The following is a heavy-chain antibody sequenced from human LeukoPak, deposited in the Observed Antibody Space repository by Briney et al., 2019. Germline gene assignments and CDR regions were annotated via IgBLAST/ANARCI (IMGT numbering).Heavy chain of an antibody. V-gene: IGHV4-39*01. CDR2: FFVSGST. Sequence: SETLSLTCTVSGGSISSSSDYWGWIRQAPGKGLEWIGSFFVSGSTHYNPSLRSRATLFVDTSKNQFSLKLTSMTAADAATYFCARQFATAAADTRGYFDYWGQGTLVTVSS. J-gene: IGHJ4*02. CDR1: GGSISSSSDY. D-gene: IGHD6-25*01. CDR3: ARQFATAAADTRGYFDY.